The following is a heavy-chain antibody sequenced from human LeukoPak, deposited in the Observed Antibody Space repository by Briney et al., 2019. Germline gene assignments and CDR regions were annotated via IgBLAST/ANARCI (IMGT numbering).Heavy chain of an antibody. CDR2: ISYDGSNK. J-gene: IGHJ4*02. D-gene: IGHD3-16*02. CDR1: GFTFSTYW. Sequence: GGSLRLSCAAYGFTFSTYWMTWVRQAPGKGLEWVAVISYDGSNKYYADSVKGRFTISRDNSKNTLYLQMNSLRAEDTAVYYCAKGQYAGYQYYFDYWGQGTLVTVSS. V-gene: IGHV3-30*18. CDR3: AKGQYAGYQYYFDY.